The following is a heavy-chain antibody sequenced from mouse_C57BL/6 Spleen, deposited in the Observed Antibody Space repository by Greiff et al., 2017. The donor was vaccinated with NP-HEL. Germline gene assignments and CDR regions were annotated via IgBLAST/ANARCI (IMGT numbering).Heavy chain of an antibody. J-gene: IGHJ4*01. CDR3: ARAGSNWDYYAMDY. D-gene: IGHD4-1*01. CDR2: INYDGSST. V-gene: IGHV5-16*01. CDR1: GFTFSDYY. Sequence: EVMLVESEGGLVQPGSSMKLSCTASGFTFSDYYMAWVRQVPEKGLEWVANINYDGSSTYYLDSLKSRFIISRDNAKNILYLQMSSLKSEDTATYYCARAGSNWDYYAMDYWGQGTSVTVSS.